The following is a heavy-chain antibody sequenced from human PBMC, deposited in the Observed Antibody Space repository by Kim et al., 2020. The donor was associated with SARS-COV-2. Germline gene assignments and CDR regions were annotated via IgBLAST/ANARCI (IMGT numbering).Heavy chain of an antibody. CDR3: AREADSSGPYPYYYYGVDV. CDR2: ISSSSSYT. D-gene: IGHD6-19*01. V-gene: IGHV3-11*05. Sequence: GGSLRLSCAASGFTFSDYYMSWIRQAPGKGLEWVSYISSSSSYTNYADSVKGRFTISRDNAKNSLYLQMNSLRAEDTAVYYCAREADSSGPYPYYYYGVDVGGQGTTVTGSS. J-gene: IGHJ6*02. CDR1: GFTFSDYY.